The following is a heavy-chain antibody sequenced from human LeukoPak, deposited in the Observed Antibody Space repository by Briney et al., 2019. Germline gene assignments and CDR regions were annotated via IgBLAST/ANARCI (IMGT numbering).Heavy chain of an antibody. CDR3: ALTWGYYAFDI. D-gene: IGHD7-27*01. Sequence: GASVNVSCKASGYTFIGYYIHWVRQAPGQGLEWMGRINPNSGGTNYAQKFQGRVTMTRDTSISTAYMELSRLRSDDTAVYYCALTWGYYAFDIWGQGTMVTVSS. CDR2: INPNSGGT. J-gene: IGHJ3*02. CDR1: GYTFIGYY. V-gene: IGHV1-2*06.